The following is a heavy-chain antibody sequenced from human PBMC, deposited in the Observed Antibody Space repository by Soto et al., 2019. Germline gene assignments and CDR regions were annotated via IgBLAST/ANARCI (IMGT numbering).Heavy chain of an antibody. CDR3: ARVGGYCSSTTCYRWFDP. CDR1: GYTFTTYD. V-gene: IGHV1-18*04. Sequence: QFQLVQSGAEVKKPGASVKVSCKASGYTFTTYDISWVRQAPGQGLEWMGRISAYNGNTNYAQKLQGRVTMTTDTSTSTAYMELRSLRSDDTAVDYCARVGGYCSSTTCYRWFDPWGQGTLVTVSS. D-gene: IGHD2-2*01. CDR2: ISAYNGNT. J-gene: IGHJ5*02.